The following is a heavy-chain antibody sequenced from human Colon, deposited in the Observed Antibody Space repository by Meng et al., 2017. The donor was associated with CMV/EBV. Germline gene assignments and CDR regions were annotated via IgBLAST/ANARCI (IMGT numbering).Heavy chain of an antibody. D-gene: IGHD6-6*01. CDR3: ARDGKQLGFDY. Sequence: GESLKISCVVSGVTFSDSVMSWARQAPGKGLEWVANIKQDGSEKYYVDSVKGRFTISRDNAKNSLYLQMNSLRAEDTAVYYCARDGKQLGFDYWGQGTLVTVSS. CDR1: GVTFSDSV. J-gene: IGHJ4*02. V-gene: IGHV3-7*01. CDR2: IKQDGSEK.